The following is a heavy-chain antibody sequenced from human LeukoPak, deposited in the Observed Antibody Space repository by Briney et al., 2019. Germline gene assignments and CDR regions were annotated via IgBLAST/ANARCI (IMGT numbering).Heavy chain of an antibody. CDR1: GFTFTRFW. D-gene: IGHD3-3*01. J-gene: IGHJ5*02. CDR3: ATAPASVDSS. CDR2: INPDGNKT. Sequence: GGSLRLSRAASGFTFTRFWLTWVRQSPGKGLEWVANINPDGNKTTYGDSVDGRFAISRDNAKISVFLLMTSLRAVDTAMYYCATAPASVDSSWGEGTLVAVSS. V-gene: IGHV3-7*01.